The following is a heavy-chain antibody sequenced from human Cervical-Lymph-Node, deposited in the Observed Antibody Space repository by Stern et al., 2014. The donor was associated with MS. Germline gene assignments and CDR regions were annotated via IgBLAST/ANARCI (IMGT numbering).Heavy chain of an antibody. D-gene: IGHD3-22*01. CDR3: AKDRSWESSGYYDYYHYYGMDV. CDR2: ISYDGSNK. CDR1: GFIFSSNG. J-gene: IGHJ6*02. Sequence: QIQLVQSGGGVVQPGRSLRLSCAASGFIFSSNGMHWVRQAPGKGLEWVAVISYDGSNKYYADSVKVRFTISRDNSKNTLYLQMNSLRAEDTAVYYCAKDRSWESSGYYDYYHYYGMDVWGQGTTVTVSS. V-gene: IGHV3-30*18.